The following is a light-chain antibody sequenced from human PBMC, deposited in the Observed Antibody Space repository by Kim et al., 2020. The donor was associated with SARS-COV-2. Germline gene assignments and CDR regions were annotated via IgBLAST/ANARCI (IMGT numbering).Light chain of an antibody. Sequence: SYELTQPPSVSVSPGQTASITCSGDKLGDKYACWYQQKPGQSPVLVIYQDSKRPSGIPERFSGSNSGNTATLTISGTQAMDEADYYCQAWDSSVVFGGWTQLTVL. CDR1: KLGDKY. CDR3: QAWDSSVV. CDR2: QDS. V-gene: IGLV3-1*01. J-gene: IGLJ2*01.